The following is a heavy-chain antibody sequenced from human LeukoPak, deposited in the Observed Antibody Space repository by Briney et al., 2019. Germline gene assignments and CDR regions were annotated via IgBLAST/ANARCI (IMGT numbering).Heavy chain of an antibody. Sequence: ASVKVSCKASGYTFTGYYMHWVRQAPGQGLEWMGWINPNSGGTNYAQKFQGRVTMTRDTSISTAYMELSRLRSDDTAVYYCARVLSPEYQLLSSLTDYCMDVWGKGTTVTVSS. CDR2: INPNSGGT. CDR3: ARVLSPEYQLLSSLTDYCMDV. CDR1: GYTFTGYY. J-gene: IGHJ6*03. D-gene: IGHD2-2*01. V-gene: IGHV1-2*02.